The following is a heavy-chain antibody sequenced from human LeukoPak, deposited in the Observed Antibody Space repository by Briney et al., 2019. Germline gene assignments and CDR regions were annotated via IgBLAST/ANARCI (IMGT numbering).Heavy chain of an antibody. D-gene: IGHD6-13*01. Sequence: SETLSLTCTVSGGSISSYYWSWIRQPPGKGLEWIGYIYYSGSTNYNPSLKSRVTISVDTSKNQFSLKLSSVTAADTAVYYCARDLGQQLVPNYYYYGMDVWGQGTTVTVSS. CDR3: ARDLGQQLVPNYYYYGMDV. V-gene: IGHV4-59*12. J-gene: IGHJ6*02. CDR1: GGSISSYY. CDR2: IYYSGST.